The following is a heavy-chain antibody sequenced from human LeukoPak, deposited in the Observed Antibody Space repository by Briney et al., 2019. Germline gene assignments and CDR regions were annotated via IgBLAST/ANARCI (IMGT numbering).Heavy chain of an antibody. CDR3: SRGSGIQLFSN. J-gene: IGHJ4*02. Sequence: SVEVSCKASGCTFRSYANSLVRQAPGQGLEWMGGIIPMFGTANYAQKFQGKVTITTAESTGTASMELNSLSSEDKAVAYCSRGSGIQLFSNWGQGTLVTVSS. V-gene: IGHV1-69*05. D-gene: IGHD5-18*01. CDR2: IIPMFGTA. CDR1: GCTFRSYA.